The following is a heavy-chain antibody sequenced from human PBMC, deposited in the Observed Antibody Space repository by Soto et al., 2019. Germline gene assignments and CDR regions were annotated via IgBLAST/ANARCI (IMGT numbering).Heavy chain of an antibody. CDR3: ARTYYDFWSGYSTPFDY. CDR1: GGSISSSSYY. D-gene: IGHD3-3*01. Sequence: SETLSLTCTVSGGSISSSSYYWGWIRQPPGKGLEWIGSIYYSGSTYYNPSLKSRVTISVDTSKNQFSLKLSSVTAADTAVYYCARTYYDFWSGYSTPFDYWGQGTLVTVSS. CDR2: IYYSGST. J-gene: IGHJ4*02. V-gene: IGHV4-39*01.